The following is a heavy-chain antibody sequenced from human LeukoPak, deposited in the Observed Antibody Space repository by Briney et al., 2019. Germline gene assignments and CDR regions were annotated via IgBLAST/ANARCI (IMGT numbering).Heavy chain of an antibody. V-gene: IGHV3-33*01. Sequence: GRSLRLSCVASGVTFSGYGLHRGREAPGKGLEWVAVIWHDGNTKDYADSVKGRFTISRDNSKNTLYLQMNSLRADDTAFYYCATDIGAGPFDYWGQGTLVTVSS. D-gene: IGHD2-15*01. J-gene: IGHJ4*02. CDR1: GVTFSGYG. CDR2: IWHDGNTK. CDR3: ATDIGAGPFDY.